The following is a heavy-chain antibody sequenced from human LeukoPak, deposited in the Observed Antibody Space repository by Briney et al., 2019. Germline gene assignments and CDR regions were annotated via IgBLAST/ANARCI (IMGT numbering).Heavy chain of an antibody. J-gene: IGHJ4*02. D-gene: IGHD6-13*01. V-gene: IGHV3-9*01. CDR3: AKDAEAGTGVFDY. CDR2: ISWNSGSI. Sequence: GRSLRLSCAASGFTFDDYAMHWVRQAPGKGLEWVSGISWNSGSIGYADSVKGRFTISRDNAKNSLYLQMNSLRAEDTALYYCAKDAEAGTGVFDYWGQGTLVTVSS. CDR1: GFTFDDYA.